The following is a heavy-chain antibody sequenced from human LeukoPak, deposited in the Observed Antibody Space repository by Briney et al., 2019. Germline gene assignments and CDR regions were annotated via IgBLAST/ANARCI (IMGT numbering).Heavy chain of an antibody. CDR1: GGSVSSGSYY. Sequence: SETLSLTCTVSGGSVSSGSYYWSWIRQPPGKGLEWIGYIYYSGSTNYNPSLKSRVTISVDTSKNQFSLKLSSVTAADTAVYYCARVGLRWGYFEDLIERWGKRTTGNVSS. CDR2: IYYSGST. J-gene: IGHJ6*04. V-gene: IGHV4-61*01. CDR3: ARVGLRWGYFEDLIER. D-gene: IGHD3-22*01.